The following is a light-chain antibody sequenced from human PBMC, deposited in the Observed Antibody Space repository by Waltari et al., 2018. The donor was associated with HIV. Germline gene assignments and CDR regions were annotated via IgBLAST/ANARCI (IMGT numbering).Light chain of an antibody. CDR3: MQALQAYS. Sequence: IVMTQSSPSLPVPPGEAAPISLRSSQTLLYSDGYKYLDWYQQKPGQSPRLLIYKTSNRASGVSDRFSGSASGTDFTLRISRVEAEDVGVYYCMQALQAYSFGQGTKLEIK. V-gene: IGKV2-28*01. CDR1: QTLLYSDGYKY. J-gene: IGKJ2*01. CDR2: KTS.